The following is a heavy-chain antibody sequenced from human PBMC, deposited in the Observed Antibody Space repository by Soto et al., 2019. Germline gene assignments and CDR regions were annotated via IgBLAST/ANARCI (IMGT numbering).Heavy chain of an antibody. CDR3: ARDPPYSSSQSFDY. Sequence: EVQVLESGGGLVQPGGSLRLSCAASGFTLSNNAMSWVRQTPGKGLEWVSSISSSSSYIYYADSVKGRFTISRDNAKNSLYLQMNSLRAEDTAVYYCARDPPYSSSQSFDYWGQGTLVTVSS. CDR1: GFTLSNNA. J-gene: IGHJ4*02. CDR2: ISSSSSYI. D-gene: IGHD6-13*01. V-gene: IGHV3-21*01.